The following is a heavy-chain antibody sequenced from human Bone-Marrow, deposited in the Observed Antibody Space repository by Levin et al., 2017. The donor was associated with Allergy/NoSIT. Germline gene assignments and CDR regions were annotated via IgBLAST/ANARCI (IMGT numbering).Heavy chain of an antibody. D-gene: IGHD2-15*01. Sequence: PSETLSLTCTVSGGSITSYYWSWIRQPPGKGLEWIGYIDYSGSTNHNPSLKSRVTISLDTSKNQISLKLRSVTAADTAVYYCAKLHCSAGSCYFDYWGQGTLVTVSS. CDR3: AKLHCSAGSCYFDY. V-gene: IGHV4-59*08. CDR2: IDYSGST. CDR1: GGSITSYY. J-gene: IGHJ4*02.